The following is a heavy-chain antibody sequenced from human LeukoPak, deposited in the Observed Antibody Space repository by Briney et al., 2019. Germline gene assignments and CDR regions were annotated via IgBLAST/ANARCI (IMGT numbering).Heavy chain of an antibody. J-gene: IGHJ4*02. CDR3: ARARSEGYVDY. Sequence: ASVKVSCKASGYTFANHGITWVRQAPGQGLEWMGWINPYNGNTNYAQKLQGRVTMTTDTSTSTAYMELMSLRSDDTAVYYCARARSEGYVDYWGQGTLVTVSS. D-gene: IGHD2-15*01. V-gene: IGHV1-18*01. CDR1: GYTFANHG. CDR2: INPYNGNT.